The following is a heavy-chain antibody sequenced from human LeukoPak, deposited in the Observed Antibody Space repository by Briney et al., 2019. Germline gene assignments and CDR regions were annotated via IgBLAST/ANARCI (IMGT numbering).Heavy chain of an antibody. CDR2: INSYNGNR. CDR3: ARDSDSSGWHYFDY. J-gene: IGHJ4*02. D-gene: IGHD6-19*01. CDR1: GYTFSTSG. V-gene: IGHV1-18*01. Sequence: APVKVSCKASGYTFSTSGISWLRQAPGQGLEWMGWINSYNGNRNYAQKLQGRVTMTTDTSTSTAYMELRSLRSDDTAVYYCARDSDSSGWHYFDYWGQGTLVTVSS.